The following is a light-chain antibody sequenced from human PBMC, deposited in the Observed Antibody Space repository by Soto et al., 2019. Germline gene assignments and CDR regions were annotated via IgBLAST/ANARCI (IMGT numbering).Light chain of an antibody. J-gene: IGKJ3*01. CDR2: AAS. CDR3: QKYNGALRG. V-gene: IGKV1-27*01. Sequence: DIRMTQSPSSLSASVGDRVTITCRASQGISNYLAWYQQKPGKVPKLLIYAASTLQSGVPSRFSGSGSGTDFTLTISSLQPEDVATYYCQKYNGALRGFGPGTQVDIK. CDR1: QGISNY.